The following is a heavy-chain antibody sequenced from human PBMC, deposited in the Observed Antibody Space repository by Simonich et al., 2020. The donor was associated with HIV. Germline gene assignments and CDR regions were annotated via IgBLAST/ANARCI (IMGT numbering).Heavy chain of an antibody. J-gene: IGHJ4*02. CDR3: ARRHPTTVTTPYFDY. CDR2: INHSGIT. CDR1: GGSFSGYY. D-gene: IGHD4-17*01. V-gene: IGHV4-34*01. Sequence: QVQLQQWGAGLLKPSETLSLTCAVYGGSFSGYYWSWIRQPPGKGLEWIGEINHSGITNYHPSLKSRVTISVDTSKNQFSLKLSSVTAADTAVYYCARRHPTTVTTPYFDYWGQGTLVTVSS.